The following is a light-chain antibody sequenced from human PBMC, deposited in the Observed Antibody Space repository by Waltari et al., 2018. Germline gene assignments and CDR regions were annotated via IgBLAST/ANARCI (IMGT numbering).Light chain of an antibody. Sequence: QSVLTQPTSVSGTPGQRVSISCSGSSSNIGSKSVNWYQQVPGTAPKLLIYSNNQRPSGVPDRFSGSKSGTSASLAISGLQSEDEAYYYCATWDDSLNGLFGGGTRLTVL. J-gene: IGLJ2*01. CDR2: SNN. CDR1: SSNIGSKS. V-gene: IGLV1-44*01. CDR3: ATWDDSLNGL.